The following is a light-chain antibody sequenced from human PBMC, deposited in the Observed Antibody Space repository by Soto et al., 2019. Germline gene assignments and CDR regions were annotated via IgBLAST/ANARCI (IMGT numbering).Light chain of an antibody. CDR2: GAS. CDR3: QQYSSSLPT. Sequence: EIVLTQSPGTLSLSPGERAIISCRASQSVSINYLDWFQQIPGQAPRLLIYGASTRATGVPDRFSGSGSGTDFTLTITILEPEDFAVYYCQQYSSSLPTFGGGTKVEIK. V-gene: IGKV3-20*01. CDR1: QSVSINY. J-gene: IGKJ4*01.